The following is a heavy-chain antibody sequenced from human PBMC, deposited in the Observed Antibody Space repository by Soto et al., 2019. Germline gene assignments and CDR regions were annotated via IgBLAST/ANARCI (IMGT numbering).Heavy chain of an antibody. D-gene: IGHD2-2*01. V-gene: IGHV1-46*01. Sequence: QVQLVQSGAEVKKPGASVKVSCKASGYTFTSYYMHWVRQAPGQGLEWMGIINPSGGSTSYAQKFQGRVTMTRDTSTSTVYMELSSLRSEDTAVYYCARDRGGYCSSTSCPWGNWFDPWGQGTLVTVSS. CDR1: GYTFTSYY. J-gene: IGHJ5*02. CDR3: ARDRGGYCSSTSCPWGNWFDP. CDR2: INPSGGST.